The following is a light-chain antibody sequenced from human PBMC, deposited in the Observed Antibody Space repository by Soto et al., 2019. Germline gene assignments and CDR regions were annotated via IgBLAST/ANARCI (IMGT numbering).Light chain of an antibody. V-gene: IGLV1-44*01. CDR3: AVWDDSLNGHVA. CDR2: SNN. Sequence: QSVLTQPPSASGTPGQRVTISCSGSSSNIGSNTVNWYQQLPGTAPKLLIYSNNQRPSGVPDRFSGSKSGTSASLAISGLQSEDEADYHCAVWDDSLNGHVAFGGGTKLTVL. CDR1: SSNIGSNT. J-gene: IGLJ2*01.